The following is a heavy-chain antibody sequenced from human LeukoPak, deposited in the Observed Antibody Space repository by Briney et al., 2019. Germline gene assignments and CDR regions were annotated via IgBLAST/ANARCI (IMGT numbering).Heavy chain of an antibody. V-gene: IGHV3-7*01. D-gene: IGHD3-3*02. CDR2: IKQDGNEK. CDR1: GFTFSSYW. Sequence: GGSLRLSCAASGFTFSSYWMTWVRQAPGQGLEWVASIKQDGNEKYYVDSVKGRFTISRDNARNSLFLQMSSLRADDTAVYYCARDGAFRIYDHWGQGTLVTVSS. J-gene: IGHJ5*02. CDR3: ARDGAFRIYDH.